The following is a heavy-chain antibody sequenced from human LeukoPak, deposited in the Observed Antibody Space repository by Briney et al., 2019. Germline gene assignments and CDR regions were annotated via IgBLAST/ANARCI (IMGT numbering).Heavy chain of an antibody. D-gene: IGHD6-6*01. J-gene: IGHJ4*02. CDR1: GFTFSSYA. Sequence: GGSLRLSCAASGFTFSSYAMHWVRQAPGKGLEWVAVISYDGSNKYYADSVKGRFTISRDNSKNTLYLQMNCLRAEDTAVYYCAREYSSSYLFDYWGQGTLVTVSS. CDR2: ISYDGSNK. V-gene: IGHV3-30-3*01. CDR3: AREYSSSYLFDY.